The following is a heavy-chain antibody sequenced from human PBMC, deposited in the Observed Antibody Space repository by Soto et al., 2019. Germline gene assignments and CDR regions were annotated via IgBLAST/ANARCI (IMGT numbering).Heavy chain of an antibody. D-gene: IGHD3-10*01. Sequence: SETLSLTCAVYGGSFSGYYWSWIRQPPGKGLEWIGEINHSGSTNYNPSLKSRVTISVDTSKNQFSLKLSSVTAADTAVYYCARGRVTMVRGVIWFDPWGQGTLVTVSS. J-gene: IGHJ5*02. V-gene: IGHV4-34*01. CDR2: INHSGST. CDR1: GGSFSGYY. CDR3: ARGRVTMVRGVIWFDP.